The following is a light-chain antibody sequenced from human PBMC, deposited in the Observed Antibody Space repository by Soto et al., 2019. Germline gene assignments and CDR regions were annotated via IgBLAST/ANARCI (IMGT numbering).Light chain of an antibody. Sequence: EFVLTQSPGTLSLSPGERATLSCRARQTVRNNYLAWYQQKPGQAPRLLIYDASSRATGIPDRFSGDGSVTDFTRTISILEPEEFAVYYCQQFSSYPLTFGGGTKVEIK. CDR2: DAS. CDR1: QTVRNNY. J-gene: IGKJ4*01. CDR3: QQFSSYPLT. V-gene: IGKV3-20*01.